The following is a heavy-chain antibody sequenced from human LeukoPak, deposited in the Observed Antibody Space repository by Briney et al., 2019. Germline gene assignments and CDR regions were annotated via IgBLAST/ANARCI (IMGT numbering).Heavy chain of an antibody. V-gene: IGHV3-11*04. CDR3: AAGTTGIDYYYYMDV. D-gene: IGHD1-1*01. CDR1: GFTFSDYY. CDR2: ISSSGSTI. J-gene: IGHJ6*03. Sequence: PGGSLRLSCAASGFTFSDYYMSWIRQAPGKGLEWVSYISSSGSTIYYADSVKGRFTISREKAKNSLYLQMNSLRAEDTAVYYCAAGTTGIDYYYYMDVWGKGTTVTVSS.